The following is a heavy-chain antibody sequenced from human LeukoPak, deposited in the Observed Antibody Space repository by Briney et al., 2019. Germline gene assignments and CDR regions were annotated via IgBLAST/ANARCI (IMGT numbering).Heavy chain of an antibody. V-gene: IGHV3-49*03. CDR1: GFTFGDYA. Sequence: GGSLRLSCRASGFTFGDYAMSWFRQAPGKGLEWVGFIRSKAYGGTTEYAASVKGRFTISRDDSKSIAYLQMNSLKTEDTAVYYCTRAGTYYLAPYYDYWGQGTLVTVSS. CDR2: IRSKAYGGTT. D-gene: IGHD3-10*01. CDR3: TRAGTYYLAPYYDY. J-gene: IGHJ4*02.